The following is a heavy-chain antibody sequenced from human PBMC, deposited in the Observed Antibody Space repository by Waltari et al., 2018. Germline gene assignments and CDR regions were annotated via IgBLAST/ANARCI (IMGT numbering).Heavy chain of an antibody. CDR1: GFTFSAYN. CDR3: ARDRRGYFDY. V-gene: IGHV3-21*01. Sequence: EVQLVESGGGLVKPGGSLRLPCDASGFTFSAYNMNWFRLAPGKGLELVSSISGDSRFIYYADSVNGRFTISSDAAKDSLVLQMNSLRVEDTAIYYCARDRRGYFDYWGQGTLVTVSS. J-gene: IGHJ4*02. D-gene: IGHD3-10*01. CDR2: ISGDSRFI.